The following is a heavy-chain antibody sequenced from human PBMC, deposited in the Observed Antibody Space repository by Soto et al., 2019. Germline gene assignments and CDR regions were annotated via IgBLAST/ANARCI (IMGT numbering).Heavy chain of an antibody. V-gene: IGHV1-18*04. D-gene: IGHD6-25*01. CDR3: TREAGWQRMVPYD. CDR2: ISAFNGDT. Sequence: QVQLVQSGNEVKKPGASVNVSCKAFGYTLTSYGFSWVRQVPGQGLEWLGWISAFNGDTHYAQTMKGRLTVTTDTSTTTVHMELRSLTPADTAVYYCTREAGWQRMVPYDWGQGTLVTVS. CDR1: GYTLTSYG. J-gene: IGHJ4*02.